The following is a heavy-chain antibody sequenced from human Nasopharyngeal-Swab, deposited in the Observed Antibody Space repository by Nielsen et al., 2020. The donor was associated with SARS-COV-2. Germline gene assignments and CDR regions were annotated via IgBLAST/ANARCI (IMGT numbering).Heavy chain of an antibody. CDR3: ATALTIFGADHYYYYYGMDV. D-gene: IGHD3-3*01. CDR2: FDPEDGET. J-gene: IGHJ6*02. Sequence: ASVKVSCKVSGYTLTEFSMHWVRQAPGKGLEWMGGFDPEDGETIYAQKFQGRVTMTEDTSTDTAYMELSSLRSEDTAVYYCATALTIFGADHYYYYYGMDVWGQGTTVTVSS. CDR1: GYTLTEFS. V-gene: IGHV1-24*01.